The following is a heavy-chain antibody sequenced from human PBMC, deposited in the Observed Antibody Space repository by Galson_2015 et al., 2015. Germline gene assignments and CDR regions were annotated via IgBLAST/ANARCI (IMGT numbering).Heavy chain of an antibody. D-gene: IGHD3-22*01. CDR2: ISSNGGST. J-gene: IGHJ6*02. V-gene: IGHV3-64*01. Sequence: SLRLSCAASGFTFSSYAMHRVRQAPGKGLEYVSAISSNGGSTYYANSVKGRFTISRDNSKNTLYLQMGSLRAEDMAVYYCARVRGGYDSSGSTYYYYGMGVWGQGTTVTVSS. CDR1: GFTFSSYA. CDR3: ARVRGGYDSSGSTYYYYGMGV.